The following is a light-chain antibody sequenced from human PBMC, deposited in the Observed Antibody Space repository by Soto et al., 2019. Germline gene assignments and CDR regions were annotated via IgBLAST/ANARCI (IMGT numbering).Light chain of an antibody. CDR2: DGT. J-gene: IGLJ2*01. CDR1: NIGSKS. CDR3: QVWDDTSDHEV. Sequence: SYELTQPPSVSVAPGQTARITCGGNNIGSKSVHWYQQKPGQAPVLVVYDGTDRASGIPERFSGSNSGNTATLTISGVEAGDEADYYCQVWDDTSDHEVFGGGTKLTVL. V-gene: IGLV3-21*02.